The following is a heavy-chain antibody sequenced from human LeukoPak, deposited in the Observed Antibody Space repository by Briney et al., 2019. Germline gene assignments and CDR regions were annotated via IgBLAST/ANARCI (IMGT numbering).Heavy chain of an antibody. CDR1: GFTFGTSA. V-gene: IGHV3-23*01. Sequence: GGSLRLSSAASGFTFGTSAMSWVRQAPGKGPEWVSTFGRSGSDTYYSDSVKGRFTIFRDNSKNTLYLQMNSLRDEDTAVYYCAKGSLGSWYYFDYWGQGTLVTVPS. D-gene: IGHD6-13*01. J-gene: IGHJ4*02. CDR2: FGRSGSDT. CDR3: AKGSLGSWYYFDY.